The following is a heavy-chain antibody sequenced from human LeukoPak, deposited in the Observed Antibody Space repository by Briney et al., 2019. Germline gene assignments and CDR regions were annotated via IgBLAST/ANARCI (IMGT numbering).Heavy chain of an antibody. D-gene: IGHD3-10*01. Sequence: GASVKVSCKASGYTFTSYDINWVRQATGQGLEWMGWMNPNSGNTGYAQKFQGRVTMTRNTSISTAYMELSSLRSEDTAVYYCARARYWFGELLDYYGMDVWGQGTTVTVSS. V-gene: IGHV1-8*01. CDR3: ARARYWFGELLDYYGMDV. CDR1: GYTFTSYD. J-gene: IGHJ6*02. CDR2: MNPNSGNT.